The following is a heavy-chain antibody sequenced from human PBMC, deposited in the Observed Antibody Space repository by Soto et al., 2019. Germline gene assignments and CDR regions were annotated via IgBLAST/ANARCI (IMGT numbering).Heavy chain of an antibody. Sequence: SETLSLTCTVSGGSISSYYWSWIRQPAGKGLEWIGRIYTSGSTNYNPSLKSRVTMSVDTSKNQFSLKLSSVTAADTAVYYCARDGYYDSSGYYPNWFDPWGQGTLVTVSS. CDR1: GGSISSYY. CDR3: ARDGYYDSSGYYPNWFDP. J-gene: IGHJ5*02. CDR2: IYTSGST. D-gene: IGHD3-22*01. V-gene: IGHV4-4*07.